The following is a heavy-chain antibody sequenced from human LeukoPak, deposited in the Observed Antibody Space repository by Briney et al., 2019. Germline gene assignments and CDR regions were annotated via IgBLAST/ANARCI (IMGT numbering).Heavy chain of an antibody. CDR2: MNPNNGNT. CDR1: GYTFTSYD. D-gene: IGHD6-19*01. V-gene: IGHV1-8*01. J-gene: IGHJ1*01. Sequence: RASVTVSCTASGYTFTSYDINWVRQATGQGLEWMGWMNPNNGNTDYAQKFQGRVTLTRNTSISTAYMELSSLRSEDTAVYYCSRGGPVAGTHKYFQHWGQGTLVTVSS. CDR3: SRGGPVAGTHKYFQH.